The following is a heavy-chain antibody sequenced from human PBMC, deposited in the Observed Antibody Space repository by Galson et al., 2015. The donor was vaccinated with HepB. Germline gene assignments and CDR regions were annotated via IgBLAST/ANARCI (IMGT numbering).Heavy chain of an antibody. Sequence: CAISGDSVSSNSAAWNWIRQSPSRGLEWLGRTYYMSKWYYDYAVPLKGRITINPDTSKNQFSLQLNSVTPEDTAVYYCARDSPPSRVAGATSWFDPWGQGTLVTVSS. CDR3: ARDSPPSRVAGATSWFDP. J-gene: IGHJ5*02. CDR2: TYYMSKWYY. D-gene: IGHD1-26*01. V-gene: IGHV6-1*01. CDR1: GDSVSSNSAA.